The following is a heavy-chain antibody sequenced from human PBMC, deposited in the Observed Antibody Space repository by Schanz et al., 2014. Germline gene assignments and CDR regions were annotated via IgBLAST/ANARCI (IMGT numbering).Heavy chain of an antibody. Sequence: EVQLVESGGGLVQPGGSLRLSCAASGFTFSTSTMHWVRQAPGKGLEYVSAISHDGYSTYYADSVKGRFTISRDNSKNTLYLQMSSLTTEDTAVYYCARPALWFGDNCFDPWGQGTLVTVSS. CDR3: ARPALWFGDNCFDP. CDR1: GFTFSTST. J-gene: IGHJ5*02. V-gene: IGHV3-64D*06. D-gene: IGHD3-10*01. CDR2: ISHDGYST.